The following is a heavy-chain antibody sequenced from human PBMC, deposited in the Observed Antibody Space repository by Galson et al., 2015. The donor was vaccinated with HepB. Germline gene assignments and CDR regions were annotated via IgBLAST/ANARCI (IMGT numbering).Heavy chain of an antibody. CDR2: ISSSSTTI. CDR1: TFIFSTYS. J-gene: IGHJ4*02. D-gene: IGHD3-10*01. V-gene: IGHV3-48*04. Sequence: SLRLSCAASTFIFSTYSMDWVRQAPGKGLEWVSYISSSSTTIYYADSVKGRFTISRDNAKNSLYLQMNSLRAEDTAVYYCARQLLWLDYWGQGTLVTVSS. CDR3: ARQLLWLDY.